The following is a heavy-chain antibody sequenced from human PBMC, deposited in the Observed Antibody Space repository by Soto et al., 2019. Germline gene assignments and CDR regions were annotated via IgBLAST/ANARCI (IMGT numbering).Heavy chain of an antibody. CDR3: ARAGYCSSTSCSTYYYYYYGMDV. CDR1: GYTFTSYG. CDR2: ISAYNGNT. Sequence: EASVKVSCKASGYTFTSYGISWVRQAPGQGREWMGWISAYNGNTNYAQKLQGRVTMTTDTSTSTAHMELRSLRSDDTAVYYCARAGYCSSTSCSTYYYYYYGMDVWGQGTTVTVSS. D-gene: IGHD2-2*01. V-gene: IGHV1-18*04. J-gene: IGHJ6*02.